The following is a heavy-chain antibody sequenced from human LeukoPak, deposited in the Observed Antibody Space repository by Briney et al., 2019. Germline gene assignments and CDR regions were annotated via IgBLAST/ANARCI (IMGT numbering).Heavy chain of an antibody. CDR3: ALVGATTDYYGMDV. V-gene: IGHV3-30-3*01. CDR2: ISYDGSNK. D-gene: IGHD1-26*01. CDR1: GFTFSSYA. J-gene: IGHJ6*02. Sequence: PGGSLRLFCAASGFTFSSYAMHWVRQAPGKGLEWVAVISYDGSNKYYADSVKGRFTISRDNSKNTLYLQMNSLRAEDTAVYYCALVGATTDYYGMDVWGQGTTVTVSS.